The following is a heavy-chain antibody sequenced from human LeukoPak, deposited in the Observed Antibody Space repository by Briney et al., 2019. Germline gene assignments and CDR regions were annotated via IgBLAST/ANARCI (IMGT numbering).Heavy chain of an antibody. CDR3: AKGLYGSFDY. J-gene: IGHJ4*02. V-gene: IGHV3-30*02. D-gene: IGHD3-10*01. Sequence: GGSLRLSCAASGFTFSSYGMHWGRHAPRTGLEWVAFIRYDGSNKYYADSVKGRFTISRDNSKNTLYLQMNSLRAEDTAVYYCAKGLYGSFDYWGQGTLVTVSS. CDR1: GFTFSSYG. CDR2: IRYDGSNK.